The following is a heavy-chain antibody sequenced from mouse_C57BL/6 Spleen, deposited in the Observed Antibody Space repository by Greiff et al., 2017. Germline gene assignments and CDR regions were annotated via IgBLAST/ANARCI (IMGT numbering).Heavy chain of an antibody. CDR3: ARKGYDYARDD. V-gene: IGHV1-80*01. CDR2: IYPGDGDT. J-gene: IGHJ4*01. Sequence: QVQLKQSGAELVKPGASVKISCKASGYAFSSYWMNWVKQRPGQGLEWIGRIYPGDGDTNYNGQFKGKATLTADKSSSTAYMQLSSLTSEDSAVYVCARKGYDYARDDWGQGTSVTVSA. D-gene: IGHD3-1*01. CDR1: GYAFSSYW.